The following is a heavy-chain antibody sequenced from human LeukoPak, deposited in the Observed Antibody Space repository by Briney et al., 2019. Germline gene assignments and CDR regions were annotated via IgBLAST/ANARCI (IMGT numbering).Heavy chain of an antibody. V-gene: IGHV1-8*01. CDR1: GYTFTSYD. D-gene: IGHD1-26*01. J-gene: IGHJ4*02. CDR3: ARGRLYSGSYYLDY. CDR2: MNPNSGNT. Sequence: ASVKVSCKASGYTFTSYDINWVRQATGQGLEWMGWMNPNSGNTGYAQKFQGRVTMTRNTSISTAYMELSSLRSEDTAVYYCARGRLYSGSYYLDYWGQGTLVTVSS.